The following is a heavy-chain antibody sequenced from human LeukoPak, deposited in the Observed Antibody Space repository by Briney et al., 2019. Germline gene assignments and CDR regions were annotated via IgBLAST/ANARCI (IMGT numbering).Heavy chain of an antibody. CDR1: GFTFSSYS. J-gene: IGHJ4*02. CDR2: IISSSSYI. CDR3: ASKGVDSGSYLTAD. Sequence: GRSLRPSCAASGFTFSSYSMNWVRQAPGKGLEWVSSIISSSSYIYYADSVKGRFTISRENAKNSLYLQMISLRAEDTAVYYCASKGVDSGSYLTADWGQGTLVTVSS. V-gene: IGHV3-21*01. D-gene: IGHD1-26*01.